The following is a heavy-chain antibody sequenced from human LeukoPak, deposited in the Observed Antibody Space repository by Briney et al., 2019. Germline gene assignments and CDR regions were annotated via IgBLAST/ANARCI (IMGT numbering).Heavy chain of an antibody. CDR1: GFTFSSYA. D-gene: IGHD2-15*01. Sequence: GGSLRLSCAASGFTFSSYAMHWVRQAPGKGLGWVAVISYDGSNKYYADSVKGRFTISRDNSKNTLYLQMNSLRAEDTAVYYCARDPLPINLGYCSGGSWYQIPPMDVWGQGTTVTVSS. V-gene: IGHV3-30-3*01. CDR2: ISYDGSNK. J-gene: IGHJ6*02. CDR3: ARDPLPINLGYCSGGSWYQIPPMDV.